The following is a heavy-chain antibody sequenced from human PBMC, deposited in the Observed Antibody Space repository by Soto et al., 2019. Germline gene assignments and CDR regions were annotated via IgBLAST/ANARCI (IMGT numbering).Heavy chain of an antibody. CDR3: AREGTYCSGGSCYPHFDY. CDR1: GFTFSSYG. Sequence: QVQLVESGGGVVQPGRSLRLSCAASGFTFSSYGMHWVRQAPGKGLEWVAVIWYDGSNKYYADSVKGRFTISRDNSKNTLYVQMNRLSAEDTGVYYCAREGTYCSGGSCYPHFDYWGQGTLVTVSS. CDR2: IWYDGSNK. J-gene: IGHJ4*02. V-gene: IGHV3-33*01. D-gene: IGHD2-15*01.